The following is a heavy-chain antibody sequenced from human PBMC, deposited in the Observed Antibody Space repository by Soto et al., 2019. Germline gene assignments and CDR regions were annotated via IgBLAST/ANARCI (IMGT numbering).Heavy chain of an antibody. D-gene: IGHD3-16*01. V-gene: IGHV3-33*01. Sequence: GGSLRLPCAASGFTFSSYGMHWVRQAPGKGLEWVAVIWYDGSNKYYADSVKGRFTISRDNSKNTLYLQMNSLRAEDTAVYYCARDGAMITFGGVRSKDYYYGMDVWGQGTTVTVSS. CDR2: IWYDGSNK. CDR3: ARDGAMITFGGVRSKDYYYGMDV. J-gene: IGHJ6*02. CDR1: GFTFSSYG.